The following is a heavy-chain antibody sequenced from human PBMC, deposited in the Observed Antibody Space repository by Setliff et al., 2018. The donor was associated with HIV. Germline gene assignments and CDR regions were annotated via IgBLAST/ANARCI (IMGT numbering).Heavy chain of an antibody. J-gene: IGHJ4*02. CDR1: RGSISSGGYY. Sequence: SETLSLTCTVSRGSISSGGYYWSWIRQHPERGLEWIGYIYYNGRTYYSPSLRSRVTMSVDTSRNEFSLRLSSVTAADTAIYYCARVNFLGGSSTSCPVHYWGQGTLVTVSS. V-gene: IGHV4-31*03. CDR3: ARVNFLGGSSTSCPVHY. CDR2: IYYNGRT. D-gene: IGHD2-2*01.